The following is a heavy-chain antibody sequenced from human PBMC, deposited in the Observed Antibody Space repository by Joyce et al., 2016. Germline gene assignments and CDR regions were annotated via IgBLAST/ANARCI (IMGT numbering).Heavy chain of an antibody. V-gene: IGHV4-59*01. CDR1: GASITSSY. CDR2: IYFSATT. J-gene: IGHJ5*02. D-gene: IGHD4/OR15-4a*01. Sequence: QVQLQASGPRLLKPSETLSLTCSVSGASITSSYWAWIRQSPGKGLEYIGYIYFSATTKYNPALKSRVSISIDTSKRQFSRRLTSVTAADTAIYYCAVEGEYGDFDHGGQGTLVAVSS. CDR3: AVEGEYGDFDH.